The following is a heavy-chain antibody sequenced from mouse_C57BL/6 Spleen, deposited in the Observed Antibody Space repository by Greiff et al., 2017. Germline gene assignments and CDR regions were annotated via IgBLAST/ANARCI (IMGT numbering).Heavy chain of an antibody. D-gene: IGHD2-1*01. CDR3: ARGGRNYVDDYFGY. CDR2: IDPSDSYT. J-gene: IGHJ2*01. V-gene: IGHV1-59*01. CDR1: GYTFTSYW. Sequence: QVQLQQPGAELVRPGTSVKLSCKASGYTFTSYWMHWVKQRPGQGLEWIGVIDPSDSYTKYNQKFKGKAKLTVDTSSSTAYMQRSSLTSEDSAVYYCARGGRNYVDDYFGYWGQGTTLAVTS.